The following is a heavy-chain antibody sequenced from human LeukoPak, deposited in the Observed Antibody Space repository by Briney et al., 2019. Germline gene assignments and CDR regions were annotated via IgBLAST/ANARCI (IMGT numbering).Heavy chain of an antibody. CDR2: IYWNDDK. D-gene: IGHD4-17*01. J-gene: IGHJ3*02. CDR3: AHSGTVTTPHDAFDI. CDR1: GVSLSTGGLG. V-gene: IGHV2-5*01. Sequence: ESGPTLVKPTQTLTLTCTFSGVSLSTGGLGVGWIRQPPGKALEWLALIYWNDDKRYSPSLKSRLTITKDTSKNQVVLTMTNMDPVDTATYYCAHSGTVTTPHDAFDIWGQGTMVTVSS.